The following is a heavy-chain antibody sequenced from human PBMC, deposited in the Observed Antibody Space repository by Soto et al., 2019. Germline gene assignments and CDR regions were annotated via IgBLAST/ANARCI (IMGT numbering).Heavy chain of an antibody. Sequence: EVQVVESGGGLVKPGGSLRLSCATSGFSFSTYNMNWVRQAPGKGLEWVSSINGRSNYKYYTDSVKGRFAISRDNPKNSLWLQMDSLRVEDTAVYYCVREDGLVGSNSAFDSWGQGTLVTVSS. CDR1: GFSFSTYN. V-gene: IGHV3-21*02. D-gene: IGHD1-26*01. CDR2: INGRSNYK. CDR3: VREDGLVGSNSAFDS. J-gene: IGHJ4*02.